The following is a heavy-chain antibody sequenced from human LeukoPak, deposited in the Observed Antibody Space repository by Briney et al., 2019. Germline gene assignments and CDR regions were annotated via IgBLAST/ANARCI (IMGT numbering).Heavy chain of an antibody. CDR3: ARDRRFLEWLLSY. J-gene: IGHJ4*02. Sequence: ASVKVSCKASGYTFTGYYMHWVRQAPGQGLEWMGWIKPNSGGTNYAQKFQGRVTMTRDTSISAAYMELSRLRSDDTAVYFCARDRRFLEWLLSYWGQGTLVTVSS. CDR1: GYTFTGYY. CDR2: IKPNSGGT. V-gene: IGHV1-2*02. D-gene: IGHD3-3*01.